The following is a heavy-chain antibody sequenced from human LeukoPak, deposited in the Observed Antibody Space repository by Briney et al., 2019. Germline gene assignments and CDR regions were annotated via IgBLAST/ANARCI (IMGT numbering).Heavy chain of an antibody. J-gene: IGHJ4*02. D-gene: IGHD5-18*01. V-gene: IGHV3-48*03. Sequence: VGSVKVSCTASGFTFSSYEMNWVRQAPGQGLEWVSYINSSGSTIYYADTVQGRFTISRDNAKDSLYLQMNTVRAEDTAVYYCASFATYGYSYRYYFDHWGQGTLVTVSS. CDR3: ASFATYGYSYRYYFDH. CDR2: INSSGSTI. CDR1: GFTFSSYE.